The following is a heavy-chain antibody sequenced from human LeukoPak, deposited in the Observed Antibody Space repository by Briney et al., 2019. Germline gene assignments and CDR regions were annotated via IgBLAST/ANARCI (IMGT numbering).Heavy chain of an antibody. D-gene: IGHD3-16*01. V-gene: IGHV3-23*01. CDR3: AKDDATIGGAFDT. J-gene: IGHJ3*02. Sequence: GGSLRLSCAASRFIFRNYAMSWVRQAPGRGLEWLSIISGTADSKYYADSVKGRFTISRDNPRSTLYLEMNILRAEDTAVYYCAKDDATIGGAFDTWGQGTMVIVSS. CDR2: ISGTADSK. CDR1: RFIFRNYA.